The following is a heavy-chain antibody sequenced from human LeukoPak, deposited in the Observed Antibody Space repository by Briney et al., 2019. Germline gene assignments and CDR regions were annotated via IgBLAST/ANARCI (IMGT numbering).Heavy chain of an antibody. D-gene: IGHD4-11*01. CDR1: GGSFSGYY. CDR2: INHSGST. Sequence: PSETPSLTCAVYGGSFSGYYWSWIRQPPGKGLEWIGEINHSGSTNYNPSLKSRVTISVDTSKNQFSLKLSSVTAADTAVYYCARTYSNYVSLNWFDPWGQGTLVTVSS. J-gene: IGHJ5*02. V-gene: IGHV4-34*01. CDR3: ARTYSNYVSLNWFDP.